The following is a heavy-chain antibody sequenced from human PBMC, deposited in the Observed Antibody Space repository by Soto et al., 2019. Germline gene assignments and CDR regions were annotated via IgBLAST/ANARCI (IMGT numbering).Heavy chain of an antibody. CDR1: GASISAYY. J-gene: IGHJ6*02. Sequence: KPSETLSLTCTVSGASISAYYWSWIRQPAGKGLEWIGRVNSSGSTNYNPSLKSRVTMSVDTSKNQLSLMLRSVTAADTAVFYCARGGSWYPGYYYGMDVWGQGTTVTVSS. CDR3: ARGGSWYPGYYYGMDV. D-gene: IGHD6-13*01. CDR2: VNSSGST. V-gene: IGHV4-4*07.